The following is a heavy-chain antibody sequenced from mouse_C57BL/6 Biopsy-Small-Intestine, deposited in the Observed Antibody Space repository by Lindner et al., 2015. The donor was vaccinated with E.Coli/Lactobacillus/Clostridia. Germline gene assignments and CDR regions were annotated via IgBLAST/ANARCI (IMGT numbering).Heavy chain of an antibody. CDR3: ARDRDPGLVGTRPLGY. D-gene: IGHD2-1*01. CDR1: GGTFSSYG. Sequence: SVKVSCKGSGGTFSSYGISWVRQAPGQGPEWMGGIIPIYGTANYAQKFQGRVTITADESTSTAYMELSSLTSEDTAVYYCARDRDPGLVGTRPLGYWGQGTLVTVSS. V-gene: IGHV1-53*01. J-gene: IGHJ4*01. CDR2: IIPIYGTA.